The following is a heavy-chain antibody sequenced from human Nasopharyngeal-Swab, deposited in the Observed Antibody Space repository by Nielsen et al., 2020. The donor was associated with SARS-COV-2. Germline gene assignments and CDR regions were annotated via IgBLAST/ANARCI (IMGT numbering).Heavy chain of an antibody. CDR1: GYTLTELS. Sequence: ASVKVSCKVSGYTLTELSMHWVRQAPGKGLEWMGGFDPEDGETIYAQKFQGRVTMIEDTSTEPAYMELSSLRSEDQAVSYCARVLYGSGSSRWHFDLCGRGTLVTVSS. D-gene: IGHD3-10*01. V-gene: IGHV1-24*01. CDR2: FDPEDGET. CDR3: ARVLYGSGSSRWHFDL. J-gene: IGHJ2*01.